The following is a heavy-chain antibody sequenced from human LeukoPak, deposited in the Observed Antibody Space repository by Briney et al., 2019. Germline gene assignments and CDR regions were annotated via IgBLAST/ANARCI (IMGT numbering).Heavy chain of an antibody. CDR1: GFTFSSYW. Sequence: GGSLRLSCAASGFTFSSYWMHWVRQAPGKGLEWVSRIKSDGSSTNYADSVKGGLTIPRENAKKTLYLQMKSVRAEDTAVYYWARDAVPPGDCDSSGYYPYILFYPWGRGTLVTVSS. D-gene: IGHD3-22*01. CDR3: ARDAVPPGDCDSSGYYPYILFYP. CDR2: IKSDGSST. J-gene: IGHJ5*02. V-gene: IGHV3-74*01.